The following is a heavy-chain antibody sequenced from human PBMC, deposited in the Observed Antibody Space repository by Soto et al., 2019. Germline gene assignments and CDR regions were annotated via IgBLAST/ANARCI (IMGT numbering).Heavy chain of an antibody. J-gene: IGHJ5*02. Sequence: AGSLKISCTGFGYTFTTFWVTWVRQMPGKGLEWMGRIDPRDSYVNYSPSFQGHVTISVDKSISTAYLQWGSLKASDTAMYYCARLFCSTTTCDSWFDPWGQGTLVTVSS. CDR2: IDPRDSYV. D-gene: IGHD2-2*01. V-gene: IGHV5-10-1*01. CDR3: ARLFCSTTTCDSWFDP. CDR1: GYTFTTFW.